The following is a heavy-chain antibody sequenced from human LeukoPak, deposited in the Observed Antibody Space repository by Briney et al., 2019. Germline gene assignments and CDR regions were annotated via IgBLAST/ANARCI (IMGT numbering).Heavy chain of an antibody. CDR2: IYSGGNT. J-gene: IGHJ4*02. Sequence: GGSLRLSYTVSGFTVSSNSMSWVRQAPGKGLEWVSFIYSGGNTHYSDSVKGRFTISRDNSKNTLYLQMNSLRADDTAVYYCAKVPGYYYDSSGYSLFDYWGQGTLVTVSS. CDR1: GFTVSSNS. D-gene: IGHD3-22*01. V-gene: IGHV3-53*01. CDR3: AKVPGYYYDSSGYSLFDY.